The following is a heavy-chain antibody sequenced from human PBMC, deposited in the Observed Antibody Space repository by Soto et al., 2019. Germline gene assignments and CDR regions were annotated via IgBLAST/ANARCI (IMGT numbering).Heavy chain of an antibody. CDR2: INPNSGGT. D-gene: IGHD3-22*01. CDR3: ARTQYYYDSSGYSGFDY. J-gene: IGHJ4*02. CDR1: GYTFTGYY. Sequence: ASVKVSCKASGYTFTGYYMHWVRQAPGQGLEWMGWINPNSGGTNYAQKFQGWVTMTRDTSISTAYMELSRLRSDDTAVYYCARTQYYYDSSGYSGFDYWGQGTLVTVS. V-gene: IGHV1-2*04.